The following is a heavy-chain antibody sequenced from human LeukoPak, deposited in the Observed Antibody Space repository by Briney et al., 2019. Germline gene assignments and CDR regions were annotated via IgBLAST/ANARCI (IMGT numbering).Heavy chain of an antibody. V-gene: IGHV4-39*01. CDR3: ARLGYNYGLADY. J-gene: IGHJ4*02. Sequence: SETLSLTCTVSGGSVTSSNYYWGWIRQPPGRGLEWIGNIYYSGSTYYNPSLKSRVIISVATSKNQFSLKLTSVTAADTAVYYCARLGYNYGLADYWGQGTLVTVSS. CDR1: GGSVTSSNYY. CDR2: IYYSGST. D-gene: IGHD5-18*01.